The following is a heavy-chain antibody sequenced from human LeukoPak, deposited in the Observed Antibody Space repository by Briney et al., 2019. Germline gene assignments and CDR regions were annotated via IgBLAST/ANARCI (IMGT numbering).Heavy chain of an antibody. CDR3: AKDEEHYDYVWGSYRLQYAY. V-gene: IGHV3-23*01. Sequence: PGGSLRLSCAASGFTFSSYAMSWVRQAPGKGLEWVSAISGSGGSTYYADSVKGRFTISRDNSKNTLYLQMNSLRAEDTAVYYCAKDEEHYDYVWGSYRLQYAYWGQGTLVTVSS. J-gene: IGHJ4*02. CDR2: ISGSGGST. D-gene: IGHD3-16*02. CDR1: GFTFSSYA.